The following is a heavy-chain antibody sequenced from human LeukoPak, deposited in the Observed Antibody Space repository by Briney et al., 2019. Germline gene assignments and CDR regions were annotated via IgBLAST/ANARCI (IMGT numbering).Heavy chain of an antibody. CDR1: GYTFISNG. CDR3: ARGEVAVAGTRRRRSQYYFDY. Sequence: ASVKVSCKASGYTFISNGITWVRQAPGQGLEWMGWISAYNGNTNYAQKLQGRVTMTTDTSTSTAYMELRSLRSDDTAVYYCARGEVAVAGTRRRRSQYYFDYWGQGTLVTVSS. V-gene: IGHV1-18*01. J-gene: IGHJ4*02. D-gene: IGHD6-19*01. CDR2: ISAYNGNT.